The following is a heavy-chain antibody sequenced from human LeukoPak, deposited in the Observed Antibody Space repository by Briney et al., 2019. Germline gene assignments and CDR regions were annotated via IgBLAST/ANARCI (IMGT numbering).Heavy chain of an antibody. V-gene: IGHV5-51*01. Sequence: PGESLKISCKASGFSFTTYWIGWVRQMPGKGLEWMGIIYPGDSDTRYSPSFQGQVTISADKSVTTAYLQWSSLQASDTAMYYCARLHDSWGQGTLVTVSS. CDR3: ARLHDS. J-gene: IGHJ5*01. CDR2: IYPGDSDT. CDR1: GFSFTTYW.